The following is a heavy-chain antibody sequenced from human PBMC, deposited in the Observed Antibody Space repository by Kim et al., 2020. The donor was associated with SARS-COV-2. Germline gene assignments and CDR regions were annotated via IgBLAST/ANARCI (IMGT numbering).Heavy chain of an antibody. V-gene: IGHV4-30-2*01. D-gene: IGHD2-2*02. CDR2: IYHSGST. J-gene: IGHJ6*02. Sequence: SETLSLTCAVSGGSISSGGYSWSWIRQPPGKGLEWIGYIYHSGSTYYNPSLKSRVTISVDRSKNQFSLKLSSVTAADTAVYYCARVVPAAIEDYYYYYGMDVWGQGTTVTVSS. CDR3: ARVVPAAIEDYYYYYGMDV. CDR1: GGSISSGGYS.